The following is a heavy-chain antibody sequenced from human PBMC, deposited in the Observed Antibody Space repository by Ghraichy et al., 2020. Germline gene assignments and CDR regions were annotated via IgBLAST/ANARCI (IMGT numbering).Heavy chain of an antibody. J-gene: IGHJ5*02. CDR2: IYHSGST. CDR1: GGSISSGGYS. V-gene: IGHV4-30-2*01. CDR3: ARGGHCSSTSCYRGWFDP. Sequence: SETLSLTCAVSGGSISSGGYSWSWIRQPPGKGLEWIGYIYHSGSTYYNPSLKSRVTISVDRSKNQFSLKLSSVTAADTAVYYCARGGHCSSTSCYRGWFDPWGQGTLVTVSS. D-gene: IGHD2-2*01.